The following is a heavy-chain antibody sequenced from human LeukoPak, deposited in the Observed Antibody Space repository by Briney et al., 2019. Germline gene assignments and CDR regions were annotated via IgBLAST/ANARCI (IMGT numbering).Heavy chain of an antibody. J-gene: IGHJ3*02. CDR3: ASQMITFGGVIVKEGAFDI. D-gene: IGHD3-16*02. V-gene: IGHV4-39*07. Sequence: SETLSLTCTVSGGSISSSSYYWGWIRQPPGKGLEWIGSIYYSGSTYYNPSLKSRVTISVDTSKNQFSLKLSSVTAADTAVYYCASQMITFGGVIVKEGAFDIWGQGTMVTVSS. CDR1: GGSISSSSYY. CDR2: IYYSGST.